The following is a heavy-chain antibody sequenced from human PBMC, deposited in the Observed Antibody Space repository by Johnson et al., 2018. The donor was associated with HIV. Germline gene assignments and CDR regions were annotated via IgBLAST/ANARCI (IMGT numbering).Heavy chain of an antibody. V-gene: IGHV3-30-3*01. D-gene: IGHD6-6*01. CDR2: ISYDGNNR. CDR3: ARDSSNSFRFEMYAFDI. Sequence: QVQLVESGGGLVKPGGSLRLSCAVSGLNFSDYGMHWVRQAPGKGLEWVAVISYDGNNRYYADSVKGRFTISRDNSKNTLYLQMNSLRPEDTAVYYCARDSSNSFRFEMYAFDIWGQGTMVTVSS. CDR1: GLNFSDYG. J-gene: IGHJ3*02.